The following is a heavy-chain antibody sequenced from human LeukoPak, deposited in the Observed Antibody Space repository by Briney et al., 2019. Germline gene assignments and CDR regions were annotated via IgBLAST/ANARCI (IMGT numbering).Heavy chain of an antibody. CDR1: GYTFTGYY. CDR3: ARGESSGYDFDY. J-gene: IGHJ4*02. V-gene: IGHV1-2*04. Sequence: VASVKVSCKASGYTFTGYYMHWVRQAPGQWLEWMGWINPNSGGTNYAQKFQGWVTMTRGTSISTAYMELSRLRSDDTAVYYCARGESSGYDFDYWGQGTLVTVSS. D-gene: IGHD5-12*01. CDR2: INPNSGGT.